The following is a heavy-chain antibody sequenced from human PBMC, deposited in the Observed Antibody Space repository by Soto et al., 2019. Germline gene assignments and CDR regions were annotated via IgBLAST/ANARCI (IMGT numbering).Heavy chain of an antibody. D-gene: IGHD3-16*01. V-gene: IGHV4-61*01. CDR3: ARDNSDGLWGTTYGMDV. CDR1: GGSVSSGRYY. Sequence: QVQLQESGPGLVKPSETLSLTCTVSGGSVSSGRYYWSWLRQPPGKGLEWIGYIYYSGRTNYNTSLKSRVTISVDTSKNQFCLKLSSVTAADTAVYYCARDNSDGLWGTTYGMDVWGQGTTVTVSS. J-gene: IGHJ6*02. CDR2: IYYSGRT.